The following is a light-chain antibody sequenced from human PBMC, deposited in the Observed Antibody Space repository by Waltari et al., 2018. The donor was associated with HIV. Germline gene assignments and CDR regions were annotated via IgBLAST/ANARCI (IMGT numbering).Light chain of an antibody. Sequence: QAGLTQPPSVSKDLRQTATLTCTGNSDNVGNAGAAWLQQHRRRFPNLLSYRHNDRPSWISEIFSDPRSGNTASLTITALPPEDEADYYCTAWDSSRGAVVFGGGTKFTVL. V-gene: IGLV10-54*04. J-gene: IGLJ3*02. CDR1: SDNVGNAG. CDR3: TAWDSSRGAVV. CDR2: RHN.